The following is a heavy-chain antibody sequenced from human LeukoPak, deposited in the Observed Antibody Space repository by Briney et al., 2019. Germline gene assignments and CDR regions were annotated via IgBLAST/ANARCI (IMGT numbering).Heavy chain of an antibody. Sequence: PGVSLRLSCAASGFTFSSYWMSWVRQSPGKGVEWVDNIKQDGSEKYYVDSVKGRFTISRDNDKNSLYLQMNSLRAEDTAVYYCARSHTAYFDYWGQGTLVTVSS. V-gene: IGHV3-7*01. CDR2: IKQDGSEK. D-gene: IGHD5-18*01. CDR3: ARSHTAYFDY. CDR1: GFTFSSYW. J-gene: IGHJ4*02.